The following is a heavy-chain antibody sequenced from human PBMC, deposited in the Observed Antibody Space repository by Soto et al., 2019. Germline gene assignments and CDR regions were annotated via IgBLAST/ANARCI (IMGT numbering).Heavy chain of an antibody. CDR3: ARDVTSCDCWSAQHWFDP. CDR1: GGSISSYY. V-gene: IGHV4-59*01. D-gene: IGHD3-3*01. Sequence: SETLSLTCTVSGGSISSYYWSWIRQPPGKGLEWIGYIYYSGSTNYNPSLKSRVTLSVDTSKNQFSLKLSSVTAADTAVYYCARDVTSCDCWSAQHWFDPWGQGTLVTVSS. J-gene: IGHJ5*02. CDR2: IYYSGST.